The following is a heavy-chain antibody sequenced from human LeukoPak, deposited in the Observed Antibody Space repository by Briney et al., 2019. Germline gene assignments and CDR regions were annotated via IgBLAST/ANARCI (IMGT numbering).Heavy chain of an antibody. Sequence: GGSLRLSCAASGFTLSSYAMSCVRQAPGKGLEWVSAISGSGGSTYYADSVKGRFTISRDNSKNTLYLQMNSLRAEDTAVYYCAKAIAVAGHDYFDYWGQGTLLTVSS. J-gene: IGHJ4*02. V-gene: IGHV3-23*01. D-gene: IGHD6-19*01. CDR3: AKAIAVAGHDYFDY. CDR2: ISGSGGST. CDR1: GFTLSSYA.